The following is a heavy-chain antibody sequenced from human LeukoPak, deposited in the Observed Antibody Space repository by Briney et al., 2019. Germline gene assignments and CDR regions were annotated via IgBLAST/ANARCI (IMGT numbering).Heavy chain of an antibody. CDR1: GFNFNTYP. V-gene: IGHV3-23*01. D-gene: IGHD1-1*01. Sequence: GGSLRLSCAAPGFNFNTYPLLWLRPAPGRGLEGVSGIIGRGGITSYADSVKGRFTSYRDNSKNTLYLQMNSLRADDTAVYYCAKDRTIGTVGYFDYWGQGTLVTVSS. CDR2: IIGRGGIT. CDR3: AKDRTIGTVGYFDY. J-gene: IGHJ4*02.